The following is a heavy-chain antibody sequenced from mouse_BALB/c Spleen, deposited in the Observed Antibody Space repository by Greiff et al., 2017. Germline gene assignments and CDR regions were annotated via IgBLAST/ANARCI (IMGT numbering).Heavy chain of an antibody. J-gene: IGHJ4*01. CDR1: GFTFSSYT. D-gene: IGHD2-4*01. CDR3: AREDDYGYAMDY. V-gene: IGHV5-12-2*01. Sequence: EVKVIESGGGLVQPGGSLKLSCAASGFTFSSYTMSWVRQTPEKRLEWVAYISNGGGSTYYPDTVKGRFTISRDNAKNTLYLQMSSLKSEDTAMYYCAREDDYGYAMDYWGQGTSVTVSS. CDR2: ISNGGGST.